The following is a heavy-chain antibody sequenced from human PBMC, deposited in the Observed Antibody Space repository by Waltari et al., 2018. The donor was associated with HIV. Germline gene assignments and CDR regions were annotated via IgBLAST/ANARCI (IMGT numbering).Heavy chain of an antibody. V-gene: IGHV4-34*01. J-gene: IGHJ4*02. Sequence: QMQLQQWGAGLLKSSETLSLTCAVYGRSFSSYSWTWIRQPPGKGLEWIGEINHTGRTNYNPSLKRRVTISVDTSKNQFSLNVTSVTAADTAVYYCARGYYYDGSPLPSDYWGQGTLVTVSS. D-gene: IGHD3-22*01. CDR1: GRSFSSYS. CDR2: INHTGRT. CDR3: ARGYYYDGSPLPSDY.